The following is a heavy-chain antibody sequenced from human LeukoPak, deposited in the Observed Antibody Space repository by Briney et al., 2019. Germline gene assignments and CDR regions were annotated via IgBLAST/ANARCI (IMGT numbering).Heavy chain of an antibody. CDR1: GFTFSSYG. CDR3: AKGSGSYWRYYYYMDV. CDR2: IRYDGSNK. J-gene: IGHJ6*03. V-gene: IGHV3-30*02. Sequence: GGSLRLSCAASGFTFSSYGMHWVRQAPGKGLEWVAFIRYDGSNKYYADSVKGRFTISRDNSKNTLYLQMNSLRAEDTAVYYCAKGSGSYWRYYYYMDVWGKGTTVTVSS. D-gene: IGHD1-26*01.